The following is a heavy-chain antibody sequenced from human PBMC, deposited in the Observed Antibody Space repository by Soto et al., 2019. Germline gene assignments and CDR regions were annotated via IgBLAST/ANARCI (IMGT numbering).Heavy chain of an antibody. CDR1: GFTFSSYG. CDR2: IWYDGSNK. CDR3: ARDRRSTFDY. V-gene: IGHV3-33*01. Sequence: QVQLVESGGGVVQPGRSLRLSCAASGFTFSSYGMHWVRQAPGKGLEWVAVIWYDGSNKYYADSVKGQFTISRDNSKNTLYLQMNSLRAEDTAVYYCARDRRSTFDYWGQGTLVTVSS. J-gene: IGHJ4*02.